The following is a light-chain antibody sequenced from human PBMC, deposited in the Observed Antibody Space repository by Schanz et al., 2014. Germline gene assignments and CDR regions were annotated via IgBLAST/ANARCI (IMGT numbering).Light chain of an antibody. V-gene: IGLV2-8*01. CDR1: SSDVGGYNY. Sequence: QSVLTQPPSASGSPGQSVTISCTGTSSDVGGYNYVSWYQQYPGKAPKLMIYEVNKRPSGVPDRFSGSKSGNTASLTVSGLQAEDEADYYCFSYAGSNNLAFGGGTKLTVL. CDR3: FSYAGSNNLA. J-gene: IGLJ2*01. CDR2: EVN.